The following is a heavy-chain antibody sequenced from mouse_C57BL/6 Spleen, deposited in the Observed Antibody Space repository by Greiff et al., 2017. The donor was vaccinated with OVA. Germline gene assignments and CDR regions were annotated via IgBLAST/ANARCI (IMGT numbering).Heavy chain of an antibody. J-gene: IGHJ2*01. CDR1: GYAFSSSW. CDR2: IYPGDGDT. Sequence: VQLQQSGPELVKPGASVKISCKASGYAFSSSWMNWVKQRPGKGLEWIGRIYPGDGDTNYNGKFKGKATLTADKSSSTAYMQLSSLTSEYSAVYFCARSQVFDYWGQGTTLTVSS. CDR3: ARSQVFDY. V-gene: IGHV1-82*01.